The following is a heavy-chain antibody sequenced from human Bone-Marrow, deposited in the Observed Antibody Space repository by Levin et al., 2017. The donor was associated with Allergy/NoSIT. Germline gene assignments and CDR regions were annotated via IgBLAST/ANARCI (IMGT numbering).Heavy chain of an antibody. CDR1: GXXXXXKX. J-gene: IGHJ3*02. Sequence: GGSLRLSCAASGXXXXXKXXXXXXXXXXKGLEWVSVIFSDGRTYYADSVKGRFTVSRDNSKNTVYLQMNSLRAEDTALYYCARGGQTRYYDSSGLPDAFDMWGQGTRVTVS. CDR2: IFSDGRT. CDR3: ARGGQTRYYDSSGLPDAFDM. V-gene: IGHV3-53*01. D-gene: IGHD3-22*01.